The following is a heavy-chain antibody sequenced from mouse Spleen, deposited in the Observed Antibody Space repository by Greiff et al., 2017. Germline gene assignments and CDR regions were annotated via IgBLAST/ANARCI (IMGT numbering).Heavy chain of an antibody. CDR2: ISSGGSYT. D-gene: IGHD1-1*01. Sequence: EVKVEESGGGLVKPGGSLKLSCAASGFTFSSYAMSWVRQTPEKRLEWVATISSGGSYTYYPDSVKGRFTISRDNAKNTLYLQMSSLRSEDTAMYYCARHYYGSRLYWYFDVWGAGTTVTVSS. V-gene: IGHV5-9-3*01. CDR3: ARHYYGSRLYWYFDV. J-gene: IGHJ1*01. CDR1: GFTFSSYA.